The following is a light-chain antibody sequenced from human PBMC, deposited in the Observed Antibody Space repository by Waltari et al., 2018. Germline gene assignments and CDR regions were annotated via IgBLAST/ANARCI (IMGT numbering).Light chain of an antibody. CDR3: SSYSTSTYPI. Sequence: QSALTQPASVSASLGQSITISCTGTGRDIGAYDYVSWYQQHPGKAPKLIIFQVSNRPSGVSDRFSASKSGTTASLSISGLRTDDEAIYYCSSYSTSTYPIFGGGTKVTVL. V-gene: IGLV2-14*01. J-gene: IGLJ2*01. CDR1: GRDIGAYDY. CDR2: QVS.